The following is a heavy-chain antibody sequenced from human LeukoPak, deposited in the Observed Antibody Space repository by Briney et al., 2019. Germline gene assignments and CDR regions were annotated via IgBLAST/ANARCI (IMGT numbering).Heavy chain of an antibody. V-gene: IGHV7-4-1*02. CDR1: GYTFTSYA. Sequence: ASVKVSCKASGYTFTSYAMNWVRQAPGQGLEWMGWINTNTGNPTYAQGFTGRFVFSLDTSVSTAYLQISSLKAEDTAVYYCARGIHLGRDGYLGFDYWGQGTLVTVSS. J-gene: IGHJ4*02. D-gene: IGHD5-24*01. CDR2: INTNTGNP. CDR3: ARGIHLGRDGYLGFDY.